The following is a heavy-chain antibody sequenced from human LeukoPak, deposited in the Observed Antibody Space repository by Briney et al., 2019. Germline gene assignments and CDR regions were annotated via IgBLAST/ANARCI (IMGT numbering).Heavy chain of an antibody. Sequence: GGSLRLSCAASGFTFDDYGMSWVRQAPGKGLEWVSGINWNGGSTGYADSVKGRFTISRDNAKSSLYLQMNSLRAEDTAVYYCARADGYSSGWYYYWGQGTLVTVSS. V-gene: IGHV3-20*04. CDR1: GFTFDDYG. D-gene: IGHD6-19*01. CDR2: INWNGGST. CDR3: ARADGYSSGWYYY. J-gene: IGHJ4*02.